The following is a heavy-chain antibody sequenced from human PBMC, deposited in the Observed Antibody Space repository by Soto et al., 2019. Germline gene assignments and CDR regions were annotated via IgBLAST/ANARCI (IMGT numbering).Heavy chain of an antibody. V-gene: IGHV1-3*01. Sequence: ASVKVSCKASGYTFTSYAMHWVRQAPGQRLEWMGWINAGNGNTKYSQKFQGRVTITRDTSASTAYMELSSLRSEDTAVYYCAVTSIAARPFGWFDIWGQGTMVTVSS. J-gene: IGHJ3*02. D-gene: IGHD6-6*01. CDR3: AVTSIAARPFGWFDI. CDR2: INAGNGNT. CDR1: GYTFTSYA.